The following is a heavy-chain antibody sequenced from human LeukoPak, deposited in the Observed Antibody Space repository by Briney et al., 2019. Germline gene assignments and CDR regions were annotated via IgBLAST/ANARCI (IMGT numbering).Heavy chain of an antibody. CDR2: ISSSGSTI. Sequence: GGSLRLSCAASGFTFSDYYMSWIRQAPGKGLEWVSYISSSGSTIYYADSVKGRFTISRDNAKNSLYLQMNSLRAEDTAVYYCASIKNEDYYDILTGQGYFDYWGQGTLVTVSS. J-gene: IGHJ4*02. D-gene: IGHD3-9*01. CDR3: ASIKNEDYYDILTGQGYFDY. CDR1: GFTFSDYY. V-gene: IGHV3-11*01.